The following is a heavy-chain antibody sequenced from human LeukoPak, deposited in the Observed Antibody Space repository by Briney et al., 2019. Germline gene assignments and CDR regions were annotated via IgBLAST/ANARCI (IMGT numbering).Heavy chain of an antibody. CDR3: ARATPIAAAATGAFDI. CDR2: IYYSGST. J-gene: IGHJ3*02. CDR1: GGSISSYY. D-gene: IGHD6-13*01. V-gene: IGHV4-59*01. Sequence: PSETLSLTCTVSGGSISSYYWSWIRQPPGKGLEWIGYIYYSGSTNYNPSLKSRVTISVDTSKNQFSLKLSSVTAADTAVYYCARATPIAAAATGAFDIWGQGTMVTVSS.